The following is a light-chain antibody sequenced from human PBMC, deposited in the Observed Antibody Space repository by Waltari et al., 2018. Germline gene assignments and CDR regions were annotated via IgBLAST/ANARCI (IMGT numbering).Light chain of an antibody. CDR2: DVT. CDR1: NRDVGGYNQ. V-gene: IGLV2-14*03. CDR3: TSFTYRTTLV. Sequence: QSALTQPASVSGSPGQSITISCTGTNRDVGGYNQVSWYQYLPGKAPKLLIYDVTKMPAGVSDLLSGSRSGATASLTISGLQAEDEADYFCTSFTYRTTLVFGGGTKLAVL. J-gene: IGLJ2*01.